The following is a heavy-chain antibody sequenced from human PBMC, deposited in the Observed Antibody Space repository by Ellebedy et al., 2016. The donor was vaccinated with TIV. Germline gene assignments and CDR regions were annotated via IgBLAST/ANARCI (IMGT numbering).Heavy chain of an antibody. CDR2: IWCDGSNK. D-gene: IGHD3-22*01. CDR1: GFTFRTYG. CDR3: ARDTYNFDSSGYYFDY. Sequence: GGSLRLXXEASGFTFRTYGMHWVRQAPGKGLEWVAIIWCDGSNKKYADSVKGRFTISRDNSNNTLYLQMNSLRVEDTAVYYCARDTYNFDSSGYYFDYWGQGTLVTVSS. J-gene: IGHJ4*02. V-gene: IGHV3-33*01.